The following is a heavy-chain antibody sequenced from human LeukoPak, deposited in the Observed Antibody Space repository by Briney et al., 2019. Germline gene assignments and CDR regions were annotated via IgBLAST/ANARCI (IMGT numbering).Heavy chain of an antibody. CDR2: IYSGGST. CDR1: GFTVSSNY. Sequence: GGSLRLSCAASGFTVSSNYMSWVRQAPGKGLEWVSIIYSGGSTFYADSVKGRFTISRDNSKNTLYLQMNSLRAEDTAVYYCARGGSYLSAFDIWGQGTMATVSS. D-gene: IGHD1-26*01. V-gene: IGHV3-53*01. CDR3: ARGGSYLSAFDI. J-gene: IGHJ3*02.